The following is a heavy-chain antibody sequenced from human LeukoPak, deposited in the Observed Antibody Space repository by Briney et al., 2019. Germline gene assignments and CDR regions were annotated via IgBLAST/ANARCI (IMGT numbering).Heavy chain of an antibody. CDR1: GGTFSSYA. CDR3: ARSGYSGYDVDY. Sequence: GASVKVSCKASGGTFSSYAISWVRQAPGQGLEWMGGIIPIFGTANYAQKFQGRVTITADESTSTAYMELSSLRSEDTGVYYCARSGYSGYDVDYWGQGTLVTVSS. D-gene: IGHD5-12*01. J-gene: IGHJ4*02. CDR2: IIPIFGTA. V-gene: IGHV1-69*13.